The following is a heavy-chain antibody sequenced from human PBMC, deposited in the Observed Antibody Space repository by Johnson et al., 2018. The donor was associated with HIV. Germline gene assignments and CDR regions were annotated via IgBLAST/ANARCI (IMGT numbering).Heavy chain of an antibody. D-gene: IGHD1-7*01. J-gene: IGHJ3*02. CDR3: ARDVGYNWNYEAAFDI. CDR1: GFTVSSNY. CDR2: IYSGGGT. Sequence: MLLVESGGGLVQPGGSLRLSCAASGFTVSSNYMSWVRQAPGKGLEWVSVIYSGGGTCYANSVTGRLTISRDNSKDTLYLQMNNLTIEDTAEYSCARDVGYNWNYEAAFDIWGQGTMVTVSS. V-gene: IGHV3-66*02.